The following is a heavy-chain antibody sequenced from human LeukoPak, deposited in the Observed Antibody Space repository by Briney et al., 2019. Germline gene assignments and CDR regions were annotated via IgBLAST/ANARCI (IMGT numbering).Heavy chain of an antibody. Sequence: GGSLRLSCAASGFTFSSYAMSWVRQAPGKGLEWVSAISGSGGSTYYADSVKGRFTISRDNSKSTLYLQMNSLRAEDTAVYYCAKEGYYDFWSGNDYWGQGTLVTVSS. V-gene: IGHV3-23*01. CDR3: AKEGYYDFWSGNDY. CDR2: ISGSGGST. J-gene: IGHJ4*02. D-gene: IGHD3-3*01. CDR1: GFTFSSYA.